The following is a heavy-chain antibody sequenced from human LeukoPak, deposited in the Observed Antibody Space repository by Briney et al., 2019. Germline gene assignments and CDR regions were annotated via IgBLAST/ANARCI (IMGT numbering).Heavy chain of an antibody. D-gene: IGHD2-8*01. CDR1: GYSFTSYG. V-gene: IGHV1-18*01. Sequence: GVSVKVPCKASGYSFTSYGISWVRQAPGQGLEWMGWISTYNANTNYALKLQGRVTLTTDTSTSTAYMELKSLRSDDTAVYYCAREECSIGVCYPSGYWGQGTLVTVSS. CDR3: AREECSIGVCYPSGY. CDR2: ISTYNANT. J-gene: IGHJ4*02.